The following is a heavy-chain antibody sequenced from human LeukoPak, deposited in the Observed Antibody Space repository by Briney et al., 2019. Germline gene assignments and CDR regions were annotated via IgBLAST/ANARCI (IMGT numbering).Heavy chain of an antibody. Sequence: GSLRLSCAASGFTFSNYNMNWVRQPPGKGLEWIGNIFYSGSTYYSPSLKSRVTISLDTSRNQFSLKLNSVTAADTAVYYCAKSNGYGLVDIWGQGTMVTVSS. CDR3: AKSNGYGLVDI. CDR1: GFTFSNYN. D-gene: IGHD3-10*01. CDR2: IFYSGST. V-gene: IGHV4-59*12. J-gene: IGHJ3*02.